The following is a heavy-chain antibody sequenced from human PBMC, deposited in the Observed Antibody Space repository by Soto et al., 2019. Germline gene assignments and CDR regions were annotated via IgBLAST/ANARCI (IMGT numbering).Heavy chain of an antibody. D-gene: IGHD3-10*01. CDR1: GGSFSGYQ. CDR2: INDTGNI. J-gene: IGHJ6*03. Sequence: QVQLQQWGAGLLKPSETLSLTCAVYGGSFSGYQWTWIRQTPGKGLEWIGEINDTGNINYNPSLKSRVTIFLDTPKKQISLKLTSVTAADTAVYYCARALILWFGELSRRGGYYYYMDVWGKGTTVTVSS. CDR3: ARALILWFGELSRRGGYYYYMDV. V-gene: IGHV4-34*01.